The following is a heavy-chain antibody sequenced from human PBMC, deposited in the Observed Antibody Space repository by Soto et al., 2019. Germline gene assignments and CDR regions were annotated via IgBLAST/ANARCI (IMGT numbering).Heavy chain of an antibody. J-gene: IGHJ6*02. CDR1: GYTFSTYG. CDR2: LNGGTGQT. V-gene: IGHV1-3*01. Sequence: ASVKVSCKASGYTFSTYGMHWVRQAPGQSLEWMGWLNGGTGQTRYSQRFQDRVIITRDTSASTGYMELSSLRSEDTAVYYCARGKGMEENYFYDGLDIWGQGTTVTVSS. CDR3: ARGKGMEENYFYDGLDI. D-gene: IGHD1-1*01.